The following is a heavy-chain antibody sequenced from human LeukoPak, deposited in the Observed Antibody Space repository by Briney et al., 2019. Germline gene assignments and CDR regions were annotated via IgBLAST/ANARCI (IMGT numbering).Heavy chain of an antibody. CDR3: IRALVGATDY. CDR1: GFTFSSSW. D-gene: IGHD1-26*01. V-gene: IGHV3-74*01. Sequence: GGSLRLSCAASGFTFSSSWMHWVRQAPGKGLVWVSRINSDGSSTTHADSVKGRFTISKDNAKNTLFLQMNSLRADDTAVYYCIRALVGATDYWGQGTLVTVSS. J-gene: IGHJ4*02. CDR2: INSDGSST.